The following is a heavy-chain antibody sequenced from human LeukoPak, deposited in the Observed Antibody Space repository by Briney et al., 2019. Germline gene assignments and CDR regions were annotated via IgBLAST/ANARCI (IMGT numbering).Heavy chain of an antibody. D-gene: IGHD4/OR15-4a*01. CDR1: GFSFSTFS. CDR3: ARVSSVPTPRALDY. J-gene: IGHJ4*02. Sequence: GGSLRLFCAASGFSFSTFSMNWVRQAPGKGPEWVSSISGSSNYIFYTDSVKGRFTVSRDNAKNSLYLQMNSLRGEDTAVYYCARVSSVPTPRALDYWGQGTLVTVSS. CDR2: ISGSSNYI. V-gene: IGHV3-21*01.